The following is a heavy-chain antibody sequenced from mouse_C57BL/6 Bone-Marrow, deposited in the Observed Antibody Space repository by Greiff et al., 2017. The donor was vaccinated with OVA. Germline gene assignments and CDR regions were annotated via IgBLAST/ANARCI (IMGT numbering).Heavy chain of an antibody. J-gene: IGHJ2*01. Sequence: QVQLQQPGAELVMPGASVKLSCKASGYTFTSYWMHWVKQRPGQGLEWIGEIDPSDSYTNYNQKFKGKSTLTVDKSSSTAYMQLSSLTSEDSAVYDCARRMGITTVGGGFDYWGQGTTLTVSS. V-gene: IGHV1-69*01. CDR2: IDPSDSYT. D-gene: IGHD1-1*01. CDR1: GYTFTSYW. CDR3: ARRMGITTVGGGFDY.